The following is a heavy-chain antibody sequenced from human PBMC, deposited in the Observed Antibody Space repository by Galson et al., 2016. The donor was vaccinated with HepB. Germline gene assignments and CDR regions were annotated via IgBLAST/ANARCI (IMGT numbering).Heavy chain of an antibody. CDR3: VRGSQWLGYVPPDDY. Sequence: SVKVSCKACGYIFTSYAIHWVRQAPGQRLEWMGWINAGNGNTQYSQKFQGRVTIIRDTSASTAYMELSSLRPEDTAVYYCVRGSQWLGYVPPDDYWGQGTLVTVSS. CDR1: GYIFTSYA. CDR2: INAGNGNT. D-gene: IGHD6-19*01. J-gene: IGHJ4*02. V-gene: IGHV1-3*01.